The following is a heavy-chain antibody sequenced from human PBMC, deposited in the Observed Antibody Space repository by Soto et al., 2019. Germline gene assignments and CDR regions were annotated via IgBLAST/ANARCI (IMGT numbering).Heavy chain of an antibody. CDR1: GFSLSTSGMC. D-gene: IGHD1-26*01. CDR3: ARVSGSYYFAFDI. V-gene: IGHV2-70*11. CDR2: IDWDDDK. J-gene: IGHJ3*02. Sequence: GPTLVKPTQTLTLTCTFSGFSLSTSGMCVSWIRQPPGKALEWLARIDWDDDKYYSTSQKTRLTISKDTSKNQVVLTMTNMDPVDTATYYCARVSGSYYFAFDIWGQGTMVTVSS.